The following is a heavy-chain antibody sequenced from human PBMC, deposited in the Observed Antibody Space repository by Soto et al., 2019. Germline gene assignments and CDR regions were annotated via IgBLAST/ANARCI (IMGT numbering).Heavy chain of an antibody. CDR1: GYTFTSYG. CDR2: ISAYNGNT. Sequence: QVPLVQSGAEVKKPGASVKVSCKASGYTFTSYGISWVRQAPGQGLEWMGWISAYNGNTNYAQKLQGRVTMTTDTSASTAYMELRSLRSDDTAVYYCARDGGKLVGQWLVLGGMDVWGQGTTVTVSS. D-gene: IGHD6-19*01. CDR3: ARDGGKLVGQWLVLGGMDV. J-gene: IGHJ6*02. V-gene: IGHV1-18*01.